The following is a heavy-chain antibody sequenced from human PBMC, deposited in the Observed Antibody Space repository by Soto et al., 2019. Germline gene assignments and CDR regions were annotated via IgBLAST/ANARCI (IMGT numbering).Heavy chain of an antibody. CDR2: ISYDGSNK. J-gene: IGHJ4*02. CDR3: AKWVLWGEAAAGIGYFDY. Sequence: GGSLRLSCAASGFTFSSYGMHWVRQAPGKGLEWVAVISYDGSNKYYADSVKGRFTISRDNSKNTLYLQMNSLRAEDTAVYYCAKWVLWGEAAAGIGYFDYWGQGTLVTVSS. D-gene: IGHD6-13*01. V-gene: IGHV3-30*18. CDR1: GFTFSSYG.